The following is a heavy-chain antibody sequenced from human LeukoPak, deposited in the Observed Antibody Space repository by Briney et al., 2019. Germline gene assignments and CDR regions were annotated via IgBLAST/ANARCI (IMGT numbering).Heavy chain of an antibody. V-gene: IGHV3-48*01. J-gene: IGHJ4*02. CDR1: GFTFSPLG. CDR3: AKGFGGNYDYYFES. CDR2: ISSGSSTT. D-gene: IGHD1-26*01. Sequence: GGSLRLSCAASGFTFSPLGMNWVRQAPGRGLEWVSYISSGSSTTYYADSVKGRFTISRDNSKNTLYLQMNSLRAEDTAVYYCAKGFGGNYDYYFESWGQGTLVTVSS.